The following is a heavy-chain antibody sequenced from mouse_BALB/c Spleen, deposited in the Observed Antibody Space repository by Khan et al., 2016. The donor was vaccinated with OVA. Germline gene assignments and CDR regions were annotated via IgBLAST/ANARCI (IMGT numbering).Heavy chain of an antibody. CDR3: ARRNYFGYTFAY. CDR2: INPGSGDI. CDR1: GYTFTDYY. V-gene: IGHV1-77*01. J-gene: IGHJ3*01. Sequence: QVQLKQSGAELARPGASVKLSCKASGYTFTDYYINWVKQRTGQGLEWIGEINPGSGDIYYNEKFKGKATLTADTSSSTAYMQLISLTSEDSAVYFCARRNYFGYTFAYWGQGTLVTVSA. D-gene: IGHD1-2*01.